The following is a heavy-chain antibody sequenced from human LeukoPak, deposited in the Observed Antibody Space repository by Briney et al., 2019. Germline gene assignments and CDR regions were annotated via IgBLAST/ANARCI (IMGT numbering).Heavy chain of an antibody. D-gene: IGHD1-26*01. CDR1: GYSISSGYY. CDR2: IYHSGST. V-gene: IGHV4-38-2*01. Sequence: SETLSLTCAVSGYSISSGYYCGWIRQPPGKGLEWIGSIYHSGSTYYNPSLKSRVTISVDTSKNQFSLNLSSVTAADTAVYYCASKPFLSGSFDYWGQGTLVTVSS. J-gene: IGHJ4*02. CDR3: ASKPFLSGSFDY.